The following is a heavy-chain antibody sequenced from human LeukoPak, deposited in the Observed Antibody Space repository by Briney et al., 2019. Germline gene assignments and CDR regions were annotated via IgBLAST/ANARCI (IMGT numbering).Heavy chain of an antibody. CDR2: VNRDGSET. CDR3: ARVVAVAGKAFDT. D-gene: IGHD6-19*01. J-gene: IGHJ3*02. Sequence: GGSLRLSCAASGFTLSNHWMTWVRQVPGRGPEWVANVNRDGSETYYLDSVKGRFTISKDNAKNSLYLQMNSLRAEDTAVYYCARVVAVAGKAFDTWGQGTMVTVSS. V-gene: IGHV3-7*01. CDR1: GFTLSNHW.